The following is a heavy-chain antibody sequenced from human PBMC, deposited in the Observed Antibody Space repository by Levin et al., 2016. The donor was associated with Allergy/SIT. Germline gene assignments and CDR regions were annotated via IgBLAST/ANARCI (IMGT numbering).Heavy chain of an antibody. Sequence: SETLSLTCTVSGGSISSGGYYWSWIRQHPGKGLEWIGYIYYSGSTYYNPSLKSRVTISVDTSKNQFSLKLSSVTAADTAVYYCARSPVYARNLVPNRFDPWGQGTLVTVSS. V-gene: IGHV4-31*03. CDR2: IYYSGST. CDR3: ARSPVYARNLVPNRFDP. CDR1: GGSISSGGYY. J-gene: IGHJ5*02. D-gene: IGHD2-8*01.